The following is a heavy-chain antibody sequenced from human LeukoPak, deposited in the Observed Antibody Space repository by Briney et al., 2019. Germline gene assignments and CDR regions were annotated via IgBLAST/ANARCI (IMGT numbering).Heavy chain of an antibody. CDR3: MCWGTDNH. CDR2: INPGGNEI. J-gene: IGHJ4*02. V-gene: IGHV3-7*01. CDR1: GLTFRSYW. Sequence: GGSLRLSCTFSGLTFRSYWMNWVRPAPGKGLEWVANINPGGNEIRSVDSVKGRSIISRDNAKNSLDLQMSSLRVEDTAVYYCMCWGTDNHWGQGILVTVSS. D-gene: IGHD7-27*01.